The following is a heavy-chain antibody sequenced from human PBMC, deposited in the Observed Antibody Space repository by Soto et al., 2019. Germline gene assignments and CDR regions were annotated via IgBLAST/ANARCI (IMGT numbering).Heavy chain of an antibody. CDR3: ARGRITGTPFWGSLVFDH. V-gene: IGHV4-34*01. J-gene: IGHJ4*02. CDR1: GGSFSGYY. D-gene: IGHD1-7*01. CDR2: INHSGST. Sequence: SETLSLTCAVYGGSFSGYYWSWIRQPPGKGLEWIGEINHSGSTNYNPSLKSRVTISVDTSKNQFSLKLSSVTAADTAVYYCARGRITGTPFWGSLVFDHWGQGTLVTVSS.